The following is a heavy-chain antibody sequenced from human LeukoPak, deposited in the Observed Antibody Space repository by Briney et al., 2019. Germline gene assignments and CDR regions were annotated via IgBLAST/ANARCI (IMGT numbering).Heavy chain of an antibody. J-gene: IGHJ3*02. CDR3: ARAHGYCSGGSCYQHDAFDI. D-gene: IGHD2-15*01. CDR2: INPSGGST. V-gene: IGHV1-46*01. Sequence: SVKVSCKASGYTFTSYYMHWVRQAPGQGREWMGIINPSGGSTSYAQKFQGRVTMTRDTSTSTVYMELSSLRSEDTAVYYCARAHGYCSGGSCYQHDAFDIWGQGTMVTVSS. CDR1: GYTFTSYY.